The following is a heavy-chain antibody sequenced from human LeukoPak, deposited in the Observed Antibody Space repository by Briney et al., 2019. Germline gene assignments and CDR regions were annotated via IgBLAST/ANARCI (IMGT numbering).Heavy chain of an antibody. D-gene: IGHD3-22*01. CDR3: ARQGYYDSSGLFDY. J-gene: IGHJ4*02. CDR1: GGTFSSYA. V-gene: IGHV1-69*05. CDR2: IIPIFGTA. Sequence: ASVKVSCKASGGTFSSYAISWVRQAPGQGLEWMGGIIPIFGTANYAQKFQGRVTITTDESTSTAYTDLSSLRSEDTAVYYCARQGYYDSSGLFDYWGQGTLVTVSS.